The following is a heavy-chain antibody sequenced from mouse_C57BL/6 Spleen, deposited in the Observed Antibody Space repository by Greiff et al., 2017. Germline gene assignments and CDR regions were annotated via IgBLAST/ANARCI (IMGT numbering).Heavy chain of an antibody. J-gene: IGHJ4*01. Sequence: EVHLVESGPGLVKPSQSLSLTCSVTGYSITSGYYWNWIRQFPGNKLEWMGYISYDGSNNYNPSLKNRISITRDTSKNQFFLKLNSVTTEDTATYYCARDHYGNHYAMDYWGQGTSVTVSS. CDR1: GYSITSGYY. CDR3: ARDHYGNHYAMDY. V-gene: IGHV3-6*01. CDR2: ISYDGSN. D-gene: IGHD1-1*01.